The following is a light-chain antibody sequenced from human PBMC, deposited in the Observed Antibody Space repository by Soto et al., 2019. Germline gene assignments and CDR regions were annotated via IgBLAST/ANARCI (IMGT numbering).Light chain of an antibody. V-gene: IGLV1-40*01. CDR1: SSNIGAGYD. J-gene: IGLJ1*01. Sequence: QSALTQPPSVSGAPGQRVTISCTGSSSNIGAGYDVHWYQQVPGTAPKPLIYGNTNRPSGVPDRFTGSKSGTSASLAITGLQAEDEADYYCQSYDSSLSGSYVFGTGTKLTVL. CDR3: QSYDSSLSGSYV. CDR2: GNT.